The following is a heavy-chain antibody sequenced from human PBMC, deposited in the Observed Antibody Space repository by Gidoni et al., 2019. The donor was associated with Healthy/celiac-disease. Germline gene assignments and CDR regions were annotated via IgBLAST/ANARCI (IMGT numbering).Heavy chain of an antibody. V-gene: IGHV3-30*18. CDR1: GFTFRSYG. D-gene: IGHD3-22*01. J-gene: IGHJ4*02. CDR2: ISYDGSNK. Sequence: QVQLVESGGGVVQPGRSLRLSCAASGFTFRSYGMHWVRQAPGKGLEWVAVISYDGSNKYYADSVKGRFTISRDNSKNTLYLQMNSLRAEDTAVYYCAKDSAAGVVNYYDSSDYFDYWGQGTLVTVSS. CDR3: AKDSAAGVVNYYDSSDYFDY.